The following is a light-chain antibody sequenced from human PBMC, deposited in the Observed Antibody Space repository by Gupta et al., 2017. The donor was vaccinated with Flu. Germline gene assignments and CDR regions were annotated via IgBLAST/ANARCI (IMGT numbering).Light chain of an antibody. J-gene: IGLJ3*02. CDR2: ADT. V-gene: IGLV3-21*02. Sequence: SYVLTQPPPTSLAPRQTARITCGGTNIGSKSVHWYQQKPGQAPVLVVDADTCRTSGIPERFSGSPAWNTATPTIRRVEAGDEADEYGHRWDGGSERHVVFGGGTRLSVL. CDR1: NIGSKS. CDR3: HRWDGGSERHVV.